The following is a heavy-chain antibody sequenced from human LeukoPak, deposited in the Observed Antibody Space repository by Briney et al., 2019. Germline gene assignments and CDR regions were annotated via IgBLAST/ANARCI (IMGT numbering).Heavy chain of an antibody. CDR3: AKDLGLSDSSVLGRDFQH. CDR1: GFTFSSYG. CDR2: ISYDGSNK. V-gene: IGHV3-30*18. D-gene: IGHD3-22*01. J-gene: IGHJ1*01. Sequence: PGRSLRLPCAASGFTFSSYGMHWVRQAPGKRLEWVAVISYDGSNKYYADSVKGRFTISRDNSKNTLYLQMNSLRAEDTAVYYCAKDLGLSDSSVLGRDFQHWGQGTLVTVSS.